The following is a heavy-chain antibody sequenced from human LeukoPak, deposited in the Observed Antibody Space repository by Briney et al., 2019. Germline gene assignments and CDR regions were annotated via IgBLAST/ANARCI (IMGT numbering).Heavy chain of an antibody. V-gene: IGHV1-46*01. J-gene: IGHJ4*02. CDR1: GYTFTSYY. Sequence: GASVKVSCKASGYTFTSYYMHWVRQAPGQGLEWMGIINPSGGSTSYAQKFQGRVTMTRDTSTSTVYMELSSLRSEDTDVYYCARSGYSGSYLTKFDYWGQGTLVTVSS. CDR2: INPSGGST. D-gene: IGHD1-26*01. CDR3: ARSGYSGSYLTKFDY.